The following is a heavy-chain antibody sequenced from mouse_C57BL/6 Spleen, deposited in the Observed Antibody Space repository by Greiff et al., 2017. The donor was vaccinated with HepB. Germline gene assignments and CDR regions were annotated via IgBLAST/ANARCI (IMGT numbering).Heavy chain of an antibody. V-gene: IGHV14-3*02. CDR1: GFNIKDTY. Sequence: EVQLQQSGAELVKPGASVKLSCTASGFNIKDTYMHWVKQRPEQGLEWIGRIDPANGNTKYDPKFQGKATITADTSTNTAYLQRTSLTYEDTAVYYCARRNAWGKGTTLTVSS. CDR2: IDPANGNT. J-gene: IGHJ2*01. CDR3: ARRNA.